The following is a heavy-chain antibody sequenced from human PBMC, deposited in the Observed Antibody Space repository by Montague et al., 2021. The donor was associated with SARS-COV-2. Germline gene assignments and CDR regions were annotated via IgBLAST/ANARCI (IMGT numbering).Heavy chain of an antibody. D-gene: IGHD6-13*01. J-gene: IGHJ2*01. V-gene: IGHV4-4*02. CDR3: ARHPQQLVLRYWYFDL. CDR2: ISHSGRT. Sequence: SETLSLTCAVSGGSISSSNWWNWVRQYPGKGLEGIGEISHSGRTNYNPSLKSRVTISVDNSKNQFSLNLTSLTAADTALYYCARHPQQLVLRYWYFDLWGRGTLVTASS. CDR1: GGSISSSNW.